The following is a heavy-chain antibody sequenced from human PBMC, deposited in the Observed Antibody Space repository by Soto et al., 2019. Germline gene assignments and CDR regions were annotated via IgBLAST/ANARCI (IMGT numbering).Heavy chain of an antibody. CDR2: LSDGGGST. J-gene: IGHJ5*02. CDR3: EKEGTTSTYNWFDP. D-gene: IGHD2-2*01. CDR1: GFTFSNYA. Sequence: EVQLLESGGGLVQPGGSRRLSCAASGFTFSNYAMSWVRQAPGKGLEWVSGLSDGGGSTFDADSVKGRFTISSDNAKNTLYLQMSSLRHEDPAVYYCEKEGTTSTYNWFDPWVQGSLVTVTS. V-gene: IGHV3-23*01.